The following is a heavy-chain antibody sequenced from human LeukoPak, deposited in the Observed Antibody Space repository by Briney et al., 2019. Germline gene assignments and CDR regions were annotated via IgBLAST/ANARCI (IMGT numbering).Heavy chain of an antibody. CDR3: ARAVTVVTRGGLVFDY. D-gene: IGHD2-21*02. CDR1: GFTFSSNG. CDR2: ISYDGSNK. Sequence: GGSLRLSCAASGFTFSSNGMHWVRQAPGKGLEWVAVISYDGSNKWYADSVKGRFTISRDNSKNMLYLQMNSLRAEDTAVYYCARAVTVVTRGGLVFDYWGQGTLVTVSS. V-gene: IGHV3-30*03. J-gene: IGHJ4*02.